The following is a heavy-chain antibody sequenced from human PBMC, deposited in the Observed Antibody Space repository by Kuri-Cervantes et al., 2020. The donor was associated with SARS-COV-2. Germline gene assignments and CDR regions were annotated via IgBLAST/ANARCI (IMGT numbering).Heavy chain of an antibody. CDR2: IKQDGSEE. CDR3: ATGRVVAAN. Sequence: GGSLRLSCAASGFTFSSYSMNWVRQAPGKGLEWVANIKQDGSEESYVDSVKGRFTISRDNAQNSLYLQMNSLRVEDTAVYHCATGRVVAANWGQGTLVTVSS. J-gene: IGHJ4*02. D-gene: IGHD2-15*01. CDR1: GFTFSSYS. V-gene: IGHV3-7*01.